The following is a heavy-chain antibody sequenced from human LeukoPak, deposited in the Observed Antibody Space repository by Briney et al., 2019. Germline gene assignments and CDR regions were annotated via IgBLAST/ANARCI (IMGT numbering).Heavy chain of an antibody. CDR3: AKDVRYSYVDYYYYYYMDV. V-gene: IGHV3-23*01. Sequence: PGGSLRLSCAASGFTFSSYAMSWVRQAPGKGLEWVSGISGSGGSTYYADSVRGRFTISRDNSKNTLYLQMNSLRAEDTAVYYCAKDVRYSYVDYYYYYYMDVWGKGTTVTVSS. CDR1: GFTFSSYA. CDR2: ISGSGGST. D-gene: IGHD5-18*01. J-gene: IGHJ6*03.